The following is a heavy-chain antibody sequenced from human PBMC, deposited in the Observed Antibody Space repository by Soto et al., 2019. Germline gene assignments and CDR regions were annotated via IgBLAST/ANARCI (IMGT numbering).Heavy chain of an antibody. V-gene: IGHV4-39*01. J-gene: IGHJ4*02. Sequence: SETLSLTCTVSGASISSGSYYWGWIRQPPGKRLEWIGSIYYTGSTYFNPSLKSRVTLSLDTPNSRFSLRLTSVTAADTAVYYCARHFGSGNYLKVLDHWGRGALVTVSS. CDR2: IYYTGST. CDR1: GASISSGSYY. CDR3: ARHFGSGNYLKVLDH. D-gene: IGHD3-10*01.